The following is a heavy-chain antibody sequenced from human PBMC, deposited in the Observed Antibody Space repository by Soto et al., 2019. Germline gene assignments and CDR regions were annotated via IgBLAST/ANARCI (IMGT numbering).Heavy chain of an antibody. J-gene: IGHJ6*02. Sequence: QVQLVQSGAEVKKPGSSVKVSCKTSGGTFSSYAISWVRQAPGQGLEWMGGIIPIFDTANYAQKFQGRVTITADDSTGTASRELGSLRSEDTAVYYCARHDCISTSCYYYYYYSMDVWGQGTTVTVSS. CDR2: IIPIFDTA. CDR3: ARHDCISTSCYYYYYYSMDV. D-gene: IGHD2-2*01. V-gene: IGHV1-69*12. CDR1: GGTFSSYA.